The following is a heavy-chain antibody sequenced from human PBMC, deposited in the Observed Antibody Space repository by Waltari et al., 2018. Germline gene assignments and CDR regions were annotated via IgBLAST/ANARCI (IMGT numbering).Heavy chain of an antibody. J-gene: IGHJ4*02. CDR2: INHSGST. D-gene: IGHD2-2*01. CDR3: ATSSEYCSSTSCYSAGY. V-gene: IGHV4-34*01. CDR1: GGSFSGYY. Sequence: QVQLQQWGAGLLKPSETLSLTCAVYGGSFSGYYWSWLRQSPGKGLEWIGEINHSGSTNYNPSLKSRVTISVDTSKNQFSLKLSSVTAADTAVYYCATSSEYCSSTSCYSAGYWGQGTLVTVSS.